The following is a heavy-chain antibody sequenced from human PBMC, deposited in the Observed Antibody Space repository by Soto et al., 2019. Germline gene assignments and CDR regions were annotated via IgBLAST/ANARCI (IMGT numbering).Heavy chain of an antibody. Sequence: GGSLRLSCAASGFTFSSYAMSWVRQAPGKGLEWVSAISGSGGSTYYADSVKGRFTISRDNSKNTLYLQMNSLRAEDTAVYYCAKFTKGSSSGTHFDYWGQGTLVTVSS. V-gene: IGHV3-23*01. D-gene: IGHD6-6*01. CDR1: GFTFSSYA. CDR2: ISGSGGST. J-gene: IGHJ4*02. CDR3: AKFTKGSSSGTHFDY.